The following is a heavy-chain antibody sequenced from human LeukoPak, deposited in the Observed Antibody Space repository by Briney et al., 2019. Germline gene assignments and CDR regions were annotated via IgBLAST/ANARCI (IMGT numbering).Heavy chain of an antibody. V-gene: IGHV3-64*01. D-gene: IGHD2-15*01. CDR3: AGEFRYCTGGSYYYPLGR. CDR1: GFTFSSYA. J-gene: IGHJ4*02. Sequence: GGSLRLSCAASGFTFSSYAMYWVRQAPGKGLEYVSAISGHGDSTDYANSVKGRFTISRDNSKNLLYLQMGSLRTEDMAVYYCAGEFRYCTGGSYYYPLGRWGQGTPVTVSS. CDR2: ISGHGDST.